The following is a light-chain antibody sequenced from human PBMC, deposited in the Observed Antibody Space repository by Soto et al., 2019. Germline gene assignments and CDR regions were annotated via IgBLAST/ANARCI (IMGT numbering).Light chain of an antibody. CDR3: SSYAGTNKV. CDR1: SGDVGGHNV. J-gene: IGLJ3*02. Sequence: QSVLTQPPSASGSPGQSVTISCTGTSGDVGGHNVVSWHQFHPGKAPKLIIYEVSKRPSGVPNRFSGSKSDNTASLTVSGLQAEDEADYFCSSYAGTNKVFGGGTKLTVL. V-gene: IGLV2-8*01. CDR2: EVS.